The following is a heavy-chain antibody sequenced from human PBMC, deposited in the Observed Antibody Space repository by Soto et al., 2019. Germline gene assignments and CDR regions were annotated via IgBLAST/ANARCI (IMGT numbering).Heavy chain of an antibody. CDR2: IYYSGST. J-gene: IGHJ4*02. V-gene: IGHV4-39*01. Sequence: SETLSLTCTVSGGSISSSSYYWGWIRQPPGKGLEWIGSIYYSGSTYYNPSLKSRVTISVDTSKNQFSLKLSSVTAADTAVYYCARLGYYYDSSGCLDYWGQGTLVTVSS. D-gene: IGHD3-22*01. CDR1: GGSISSSSYY. CDR3: ARLGYYYDSSGCLDY.